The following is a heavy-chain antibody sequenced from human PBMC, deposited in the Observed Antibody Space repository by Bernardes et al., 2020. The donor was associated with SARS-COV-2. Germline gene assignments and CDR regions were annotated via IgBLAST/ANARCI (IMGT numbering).Heavy chain of an antibody. CDR2: ISISSSII. Sequence: GGTLRLSCAASEFTFSNYAMNWVRLAPGKGLEWVSYISISSSIIYYADSVKGRFTISRDNARNSLYLQMSSLRAEETAVYYCASSYYYDSSGSYSSFDYWSQGTLVTVSS. CDR3: ASSYYYDSSGSYSSFDY. D-gene: IGHD3-22*01. CDR1: EFTFSNYA. J-gene: IGHJ4*02. V-gene: IGHV3-48*04.